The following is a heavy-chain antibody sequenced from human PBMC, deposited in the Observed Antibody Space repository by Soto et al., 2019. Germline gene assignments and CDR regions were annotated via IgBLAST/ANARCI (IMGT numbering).Heavy chain of an antibody. D-gene: IGHD2-2*01. CDR1: GFTFSSYW. CDR3: ARDLRYCSSTSCSVDWFDP. Sequence: EVQLVESGGGLVQPGGSLRLSCAASGFTFSSYWMHWVRQAPGKGLVWVSRINSDGSSTSYADSVKGRFTISRDNAKNTLYLQMNRLRAEDTAVYYCARDLRYCSSTSCSVDWFDPWGQGTLVTVSS. J-gene: IGHJ5*02. V-gene: IGHV3-74*01. CDR2: INSDGSST.